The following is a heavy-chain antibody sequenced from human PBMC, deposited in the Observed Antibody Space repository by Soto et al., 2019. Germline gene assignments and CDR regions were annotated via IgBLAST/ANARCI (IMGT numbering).Heavy chain of an antibody. D-gene: IGHD3-16*01. CDR1: GYAYTSNP. V-gene: IGHV1-3*01. Sequence: VPLKGACKASGYAYTSNPRRWGRHAPRHSLEWVGWINVGNGDTRYSQKFQGRVTITRDTSASTVYMELSSLRSEDTAVYYCARDQGMLIFAGLMTKVRYYYGMDVWGKGTTLTVSS. J-gene: IGHJ6*04. CDR2: INVGNGDT. CDR3: ARDQGMLIFAGLMTKVRYYYGMDV.